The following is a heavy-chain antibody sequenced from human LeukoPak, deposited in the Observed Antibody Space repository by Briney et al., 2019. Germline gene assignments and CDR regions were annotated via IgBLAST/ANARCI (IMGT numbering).Heavy chain of an antibody. V-gene: IGHV7-4-1*02. CDR2: INTNTGNP. D-gene: IGHD6-13*01. Sequence: ASVKVSCKASGYTFTSYAMNWVRQAPGQGPEWMGWINTNTGNPTYAQGFTGRFVFSLDTSVSAAYLQISSLKAEDTAVYYCARGAHTYSLGAADWFDPWGQGTLVTVSS. CDR1: GYTFTSYA. CDR3: ARGAHTYSLGAADWFDP. J-gene: IGHJ5*02.